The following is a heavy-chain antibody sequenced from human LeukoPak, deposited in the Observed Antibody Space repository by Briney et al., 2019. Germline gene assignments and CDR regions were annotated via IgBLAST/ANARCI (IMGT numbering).Heavy chain of an antibody. J-gene: IGHJ3*02. CDR3: ARDRVRDNWYPDAFDI. CDR2: INPNSGGT. V-gene: IGHV1-2*02. CDR1: GYTFTGYY. Sequence: ASVKVSCKASGYTFTGYYMHWVRQAPGQGLEWMGWINPNSGGTNYAQKFQGRVTMTRDTSISTAYMELSRLRSDDTAVYYCARDRVRDNWYPDAFDIWGQGTMVTVSS. D-gene: IGHD1-1*01.